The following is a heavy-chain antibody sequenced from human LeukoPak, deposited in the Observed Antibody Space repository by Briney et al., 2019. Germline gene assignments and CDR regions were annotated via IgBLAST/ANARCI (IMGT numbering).Heavy chain of an antibody. CDR1: GFTFSSYA. J-gene: IGHJ3*02. D-gene: IGHD2-2*01. V-gene: IGHV3-23*01. Sequence: PGGSLRLSCAAAGFTFSSYAMSWVRQAPGKGLEWVSAISGSGGSTYYADSVKGRFTISRDNSKNTLYLQMNSLRAEDTAVYYCAGRVVPAARWGAFDIWGQGTMVTVSS. CDR3: AGRVVPAARWGAFDI. CDR2: ISGSGGST.